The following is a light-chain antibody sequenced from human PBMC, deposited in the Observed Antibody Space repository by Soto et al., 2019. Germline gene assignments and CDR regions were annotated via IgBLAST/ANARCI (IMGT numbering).Light chain of an antibody. J-gene: IGLJ2*01. V-gene: IGLV2-14*01. CDR1: SSDVGGYNY. Sequence: QSALTQPASVSGSPGQSITISCTGTSSDVGGYNYVSWYQQHPGKAPKLMIYEVSNRPSGVSNRFSGSKSGNTASLTISGIQAEDEADYYRSSYTSSSTLVFGGGTKLTVL. CDR2: EVS. CDR3: SSYTSSSTLV.